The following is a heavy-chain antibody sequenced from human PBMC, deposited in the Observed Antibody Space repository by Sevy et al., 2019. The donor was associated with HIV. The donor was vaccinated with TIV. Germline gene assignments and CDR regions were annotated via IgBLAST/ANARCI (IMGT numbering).Heavy chain of an antibody. CDR1: GGTFSSYA. D-gene: IGHD5-12*01. CDR3: ARGTGRYSGYDNYYYYGMDV. Sequence: ASVKVSCKASGGTFSSYAISWVRQAPGQGLEWMGGIIPIFGTANYAQKFQGRVTITADESTSTAYKELSSLRSEDTGVYYCARGTGRYSGYDNYYYYGMDVWGQGTTVTVSS. CDR2: IIPIFGTA. J-gene: IGHJ6*02. V-gene: IGHV1-69*13.